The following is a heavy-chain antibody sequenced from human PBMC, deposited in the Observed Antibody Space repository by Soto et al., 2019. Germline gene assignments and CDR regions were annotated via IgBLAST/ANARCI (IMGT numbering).Heavy chain of an antibody. CDR2: INPNSGGT. V-gene: IGHV1-2*02. D-gene: IGHD1-26*01. Sequence: ASVKVSCKASGYTFTGYYMHWVRQAPGQGLEWMGWINPNSGGTNYAQKFQGRVTMTRDTSISTAYMELSRLRSDDTAVYYCARIVGATYYYYYGMDVWVRETLLVTVSS. CDR3: ARIVGATYYYYYGMDV. CDR1: GYTFTGYY. J-gene: IGHJ6*02.